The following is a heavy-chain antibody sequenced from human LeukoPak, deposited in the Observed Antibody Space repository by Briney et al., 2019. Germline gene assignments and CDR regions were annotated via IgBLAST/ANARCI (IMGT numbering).Heavy chain of an antibody. CDR1: GFTFGTYN. D-gene: IGHD2-2*01. CDR3: APRPRYCSSTSCP. J-gene: IGHJ5*02. V-gene: IGHV3-48*04. CDR2: ISFSSSTI. Sequence: GGSLRLSCAASGFTFGTYNMNWVRQAPGKGLEWVSYISFSSSTIHYADSVKGRFTISRDNAKNSLYLQMNSLRAEDTALYYCAPRPRYCSSTSCPWGQGTLVTVSS.